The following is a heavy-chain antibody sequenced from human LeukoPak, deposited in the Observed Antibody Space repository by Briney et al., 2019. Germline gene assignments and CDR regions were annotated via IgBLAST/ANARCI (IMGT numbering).Heavy chain of an antibody. V-gene: IGHV3-23*01. CDR1: GFSFSSYA. CDR3: AKGTVFSFNYYFDY. J-gene: IGHJ4*02. Sequence: GGSLRLSCAASGFSFSSYAMSWVRQAPGKGLEWVSAISGSGTSTYYADSVKGRFTISRDNSKNTLYLQMNSLRAEDTAVYYCAKGTVFSFNYYFDYWGQGTLVTVSS. D-gene: IGHD4-11*01. CDR2: ISGSGTST.